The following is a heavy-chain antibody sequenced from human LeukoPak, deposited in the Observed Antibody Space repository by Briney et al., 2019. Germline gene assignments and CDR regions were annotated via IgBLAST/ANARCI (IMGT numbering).Heavy chain of an antibody. J-gene: IGHJ4*02. CDR1: GDSVSSNTVG. Sequence: SQTLSLTCAISGDSVSSNTVGWHWIRQSPSRGLEWLGRTYYRSKWFNDYGMPVKSRITITSDTSKNQFSLQLNSVTPEDTAVYYCARSQHWGYDYWGQGTLVTVSS. D-gene: IGHD7-27*01. V-gene: IGHV6-1*01. CDR2: TYYRSKWFN. CDR3: ARSQHWGYDY.